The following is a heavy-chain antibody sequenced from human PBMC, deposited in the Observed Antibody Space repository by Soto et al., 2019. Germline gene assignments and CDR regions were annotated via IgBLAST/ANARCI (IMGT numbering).Heavy chain of an antibody. CDR3: AKYLAYGGGDCTPHDVFDI. D-gene: IGHD2-21*02. Sequence: QVQLVESGGGVVQPGRSLRVSCAASGFTFSSYAMNWVRQAPGKGLEWLSLISYDEGNKYYADSVKGRFTISRDNSKNVLFLQMNSLRDEDTVVYYCAKYLAYGGGDCTPHDVFDIGGKGPLVTVS. V-gene: IGHV3-30*18. CDR2: ISYDEGNK. J-gene: IGHJ3*02. CDR1: GFTFSSYA.